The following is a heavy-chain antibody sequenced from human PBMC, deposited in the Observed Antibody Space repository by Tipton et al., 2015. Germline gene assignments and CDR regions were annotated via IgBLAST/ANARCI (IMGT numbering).Heavy chain of an antibody. CDR3: ARARGRHGGLFDS. J-gene: IGHJ4*02. Sequence: SLRLSCAASGFTVSSNYMSWVRQAPGKGLEWVSVIYSGGSTYYADSVKGRFTISRDNSKNTLYLQMNSLRAEDTAVYYCARARGRHGGLFDSWGQGTLVTVSS. CDR1: GFTVSSNY. V-gene: IGHV3-53*01. CDR2: IYSGGST. D-gene: IGHD4-23*01.